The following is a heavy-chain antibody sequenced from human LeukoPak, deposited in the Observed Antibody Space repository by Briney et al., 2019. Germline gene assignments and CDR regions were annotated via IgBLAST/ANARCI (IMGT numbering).Heavy chain of an antibody. CDR1: GYTFTSYG. Sequence: ASVKVSCKASGYTFTSYGISWVRQAPGQGLEWMGWISAYNGNTNYAQKLQGRVTMTTDTSTSTAYMELRSLRSDDTAVYYCARDRGQFWSGYSGLDYWGQGTLVTVSS. D-gene: IGHD3-3*01. J-gene: IGHJ4*02. V-gene: IGHV1-18*01. CDR2: ISAYNGNT. CDR3: ARDRGQFWSGYSGLDY.